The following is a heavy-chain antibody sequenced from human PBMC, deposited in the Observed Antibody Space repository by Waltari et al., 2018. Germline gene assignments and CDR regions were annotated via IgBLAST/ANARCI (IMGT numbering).Heavy chain of an antibody. Sequence: QVQLQQWGAGLLKPSETLSLTCAVYGGSFSGYYCSGIRQPPGKGLEWIGEINHSGSTNYNPSLKSRVTISVDTSKNQFSLKLNSVTAADTAVYYCARVRDYYGSGPWGQGTLVTVSS. V-gene: IGHV4-34*01. J-gene: IGHJ5*02. CDR3: ARVRDYYGSGP. CDR1: GGSFSGYY. CDR2: INHSGST. D-gene: IGHD3-10*01.